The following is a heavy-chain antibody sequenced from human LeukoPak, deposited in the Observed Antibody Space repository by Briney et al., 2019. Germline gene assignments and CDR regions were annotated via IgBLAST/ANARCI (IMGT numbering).Heavy chain of an antibody. V-gene: IGHV3-64*01. Sequence: PGGSLRLSCAASGFTLSSYAMHWVRQAPGKGLEYVSSISSNGGRTYYANLVKGRFIISRDNSKNTLYLQMGSLRAEDMAVYHCARGGRADASGWYIWFDPWGQGTLVTVSS. J-gene: IGHJ5*02. CDR2: ISSNGGRT. CDR1: GFTLSSYA. D-gene: IGHD6-19*01. CDR3: ARGGRADASGWYIWFDP.